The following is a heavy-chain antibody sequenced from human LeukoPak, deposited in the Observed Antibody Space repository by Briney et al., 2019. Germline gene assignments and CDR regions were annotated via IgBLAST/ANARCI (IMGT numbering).Heavy chain of an antibody. J-gene: IGHJ4*02. CDR3: ARRFMITFGGVIGPFDY. Sequence: WVRQPPGKGLEWIGSIYYSGSTYYNPSLKSRVTLSVDTSKNQFSLKLSSVTAADTAVYYCARRFMITFGGVIGPFDYWGQGTLVTVSS. D-gene: IGHD3-16*02. CDR2: IYYSGST. V-gene: IGHV4-39*01.